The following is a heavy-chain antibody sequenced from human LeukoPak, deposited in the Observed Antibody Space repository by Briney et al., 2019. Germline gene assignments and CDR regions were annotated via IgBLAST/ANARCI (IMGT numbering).Heavy chain of an antibody. J-gene: IGHJ3*02. CDR2: IYTSGST. CDR1: GGSISSGSYY. D-gene: IGHD3-9*01. V-gene: IGHV4-61*02. CDR3: ARDFDWLFPTRIDAFDI. Sequence: PSETLSLTCTVSGGSISSGSYYWSWIRQPAGKGLEWIGRIYTSGSTNYNPSLKSRVTISVDTSKNQFSLKLSSVTAADTAVYYCARDFDWLFPTRIDAFDIWGQGTMVTVSS.